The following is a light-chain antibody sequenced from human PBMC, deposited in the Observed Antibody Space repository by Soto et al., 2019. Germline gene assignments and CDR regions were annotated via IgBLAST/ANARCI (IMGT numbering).Light chain of an antibody. J-gene: IGLJ3*02. V-gene: IGLV1-40*01. CDR2: GNN. Sequence: QSVLTQPPSVSGAPGQRVTISCTGSSSNIGAGYDVHWYQQLPGTAPKLLIYGNNNRPSGVPDRFSGSKSGTSASLAITGLQAEDEADYYCQSYDTSLSAVVFGVGTKLTVL. CDR3: QSYDTSLSAVV. CDR1: SSNIGAGYD.